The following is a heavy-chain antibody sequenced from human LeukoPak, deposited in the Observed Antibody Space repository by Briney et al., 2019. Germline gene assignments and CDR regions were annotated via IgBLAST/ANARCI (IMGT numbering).Heavy chain of an antibody. CDR1: GYSFTSSW. J-gene: IGHJ4*02. D-gene: IGHD4-17*01. CDR2: VFPADSDT. CDR3: ARHGGAFDY. Sequence: PGESLKISCKGSGYSFTSSWIGWVRQMPGKGLEWMGIVFPADSDTRYSPSFQGQVTFSADKPISTAYLQWSSLKASDSAMYYCARHGGAFDYWGQGTLVTVSS. V-gene: IGHV5-51*01.